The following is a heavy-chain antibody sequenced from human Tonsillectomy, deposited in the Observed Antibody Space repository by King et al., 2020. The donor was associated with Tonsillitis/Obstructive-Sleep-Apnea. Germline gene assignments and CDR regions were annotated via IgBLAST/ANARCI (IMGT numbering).Heavy chain of an antibody. CDR1: GGSISSGGYY. CDR3: ARGSHGDLLDY. CDR2: IYYSGST. V-gene: IGHV4-31*01. Sequence: VQLQESGPGLVKPSQTLSLTCTVSGGSISSGGYYWSWIRQHPGKGLEWMGYIYYSGSTYYNPSLKSLVTISVDTSKNQFSLKLSSVTAADTAVYYCARGSHGDLLDYWGQGTLVTVSS. J-gene: IGHJ4*02. D-gene: IGHD4-17*01.